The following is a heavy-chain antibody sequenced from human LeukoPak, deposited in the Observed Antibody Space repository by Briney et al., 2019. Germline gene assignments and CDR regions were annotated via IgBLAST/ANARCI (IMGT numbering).Heavy chain of an antibody. D-gene: IGHD3-10*01. CDR3: ARDRITMGRGAIDY. CDR1: RFTFSSYW. V-gene: IGHV3-7*05. Sequence: GGSLRLSCAASRFTFSSYWMSWVRQAPGKGLEWVANIKQDGSEKYYVDSVKGRFTISRDNAKNSLDLQMNSLRAEDTAVYYCARDRITMGRGAIDYWGQGTLVTVSS. J-gene: IGHJ4*02. CDR2: IKQDGSEK.